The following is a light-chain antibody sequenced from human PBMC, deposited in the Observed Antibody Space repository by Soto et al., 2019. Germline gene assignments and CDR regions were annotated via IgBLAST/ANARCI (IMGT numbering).Light chain of an antibody. CDR1: QSITTY. CDR3: QQYGSSLSWT. CDR2: AAA. Sequence: DIQMTQSPSSLSASVGDRVTITCRASQSITTYLNWYQQTSGEAPKLLIYAAARLQTGVPSRFSGSGSGTDFTLTISRLEPEDFAVYYCQQYGSSLSWTFGQGTKVDIK. J-gene: IGKJ1*01. V-gene: IGKV1-39*01.